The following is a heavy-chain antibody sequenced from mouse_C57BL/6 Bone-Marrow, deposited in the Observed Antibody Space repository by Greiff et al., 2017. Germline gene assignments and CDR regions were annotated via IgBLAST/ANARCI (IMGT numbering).Heavy chain of an antibody. CDR3: TEEGPGDY. Sequence: EVMLVESGGGLVQPGGSMKLSCVASGFTFSNYWMNWVRQSPEKGLEWVAQIRLKSDNYATHYAESVKGRFTISRDDSKSSVYLQMNNVRAEDTGIYYCTEEGPGDYWGQGTTLTVSS. CDR1: GFTFSNYW. CDR2: IRLKSDNYAT. V-gene: IGHV6-3*01. J-gene: IGHJ2*01.